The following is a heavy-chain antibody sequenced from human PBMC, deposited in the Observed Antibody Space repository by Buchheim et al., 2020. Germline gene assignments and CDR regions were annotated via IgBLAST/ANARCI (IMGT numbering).Heavy chain of an antibody. J-gene: IGHJ6*02. Sequence: QVQLVQSGAEVKKPGASVKVSCTASGYTFTGYYMHWVRQAPGQGLEWMGWINPNSGGTTYAQKFQGWVTMTRDTSISTAYLELSRLRSDDTAVYYCARDKRGYFDWYYYYGMDVWGQGTT. V-gene: IGHV1-2*04. CDR3: ARDKRGYFDWYYYYGMDV. D-gene: IGHD3-9*01. CDR2: INPNSGGT. CDR1: GYTFTGYY.